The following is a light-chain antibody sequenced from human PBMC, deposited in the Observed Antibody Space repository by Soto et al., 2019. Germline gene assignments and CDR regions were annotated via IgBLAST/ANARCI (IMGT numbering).Light chain of an antibody. V-gene: IGLV2-23*01. CDR3: CSYAGGSTLV. J-gene: IGLJ3*02. CDR1: SSDLGTYNL. Sequence: QSALAQPASVSGSPGQSIPISCTGTSSDLGTYNLVSWYQQHPGKAPKLTIYEATKRPSGVSDRFSGSKSGNTASLTISGLQAEDEAYYYCCSYAGGSTLVFGGGTKLTVL. CDR2: EAT.